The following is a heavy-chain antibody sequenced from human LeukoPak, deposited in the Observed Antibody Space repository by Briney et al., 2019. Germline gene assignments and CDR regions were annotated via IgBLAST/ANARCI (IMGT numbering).Heavy chain of an antibody. CDR3: ARTAEWELLPRHYYYYYYMDV. CDR1: GYSFTSYW. CDR2: IYPGDSDT. Sequence: GESLKISCKGSGYSFTSYWIGWVRQMPGKGLEWMGIIYPGDSDTRYSPSFQGQVTISADKSIGTAYLQWSSLKASDTAMYYCARTAEWELLPRHYYYYYYMDVWGKGTTVTVSS. D-gene: IGHD1-26*01. V-gene: IGHV5-51*01. J-gene: IGHJ6*03.